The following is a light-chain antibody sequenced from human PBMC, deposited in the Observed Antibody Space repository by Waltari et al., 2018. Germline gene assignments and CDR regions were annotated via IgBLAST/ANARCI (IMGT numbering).Light chain of an antibody. CDR3: QQYGSSPT. CDR2: GAS. CDR1: QSVSSSY. Sequence: EIVLTQSPGTLSLSPGERATLSCRASQSVSSSYLAWYQQKPGQAPRLLIYGASSSATGLPDRFSGSGSGTDFTLTISRLEPEDFAVYYCQQYGSSPTFGQGTKVEIK. V-gene: IGKV3-20*01. J-gene: IGKJ1*01.